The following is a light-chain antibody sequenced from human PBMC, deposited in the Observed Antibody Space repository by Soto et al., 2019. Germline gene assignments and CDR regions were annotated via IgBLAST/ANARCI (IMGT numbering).Light chain of an antibody. J-gene: IGLJ1*01. CDR1: KKDVGFYDF. CDR2: EVV. V-gene: IGLV2-8*01. CDR3: KSYAGSNNYV. Sequence: QSALTQPPSASGSPGQSVTISCTGTKKDVGFYDFVSWYQHHPGKAPRLIIYEVVQRPSGVPDRFSGSKSGNTASLTVSGLQAADEADYFCKSYAGSNNYVLGSGTKVTVL.